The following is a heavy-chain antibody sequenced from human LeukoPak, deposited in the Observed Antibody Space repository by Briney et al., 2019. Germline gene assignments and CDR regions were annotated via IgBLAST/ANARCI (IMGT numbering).Heavy chain of an antibody. V-gene: IGHV5-51*01. J-gene: IGHJ5*02. CDR3: AREGSSGYGARWFDP. Sequence: GESLKISCKGSGYSFTSYWIGWVRQMPGKGLEWMGIIYPGDSDTRYSPSFQGQVTISADKSISTAYLQWSSLKASDTAVYYCAREGSSGYGARWFDPWGQGTLVTVSS. D-gene: IGHD5-12*01. CDR2: IYPGDSDT. CDR1: GYSFTSYW.